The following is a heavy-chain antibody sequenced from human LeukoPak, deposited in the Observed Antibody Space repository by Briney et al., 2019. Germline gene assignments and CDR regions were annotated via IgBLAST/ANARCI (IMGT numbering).Heavy chain of an antibody. CDR3: ARDHLGGYDISTGYPQIFDY. CDR2: ISSSGSTI. J-gene: IGHJ4*02. Sequence: GGSLRLSCAASGFTFSSYEMNWVRQAPGKGLEWVSYISSSGSTIYYADSVKGRFTISRDNAKNSLYLQMSSLRAEDTAVYYCARDHLGGYDISTGYPQIFDYWGQGTLVTVSS. CDR1: GFTFSSYE. D-gene: IGHD3-9*01. V-gene: IGHV3-48*03.